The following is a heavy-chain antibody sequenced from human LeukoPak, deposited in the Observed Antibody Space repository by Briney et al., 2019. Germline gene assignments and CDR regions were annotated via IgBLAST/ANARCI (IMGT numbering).Heavy chain of an antibody. CDR1: GGSISSYY. J-gene: IGHJ3*02. D-gene: IGHD3-22*01. V-gene: IGHV4-4*07. CDR2: IYTRGST. CDR3: ASEDYFDSSGYYGTI. Sequence: SETLSLTCTVSGGSISSYYWSWIRQPAGKGLEWIGRIYTRGSTNYNPSLKSRVTMSADTSKNQFSLKLSSVTAADTAVYYCASEDYFDSSGYYGTIWGQGTMVTVSS.